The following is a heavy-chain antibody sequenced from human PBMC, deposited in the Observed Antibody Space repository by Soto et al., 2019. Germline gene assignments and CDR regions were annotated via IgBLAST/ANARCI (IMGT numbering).Heavy chain of an antibody. Sequence: PSETLSLTCNVTGDSIKTHYWSWIRQPPGKGLEWIGYIYYSGSTLYNPSLKGRVTISVDTAKNQFSLRLNSLTAADTAVYYCASGWMAAFDTWGQGTLVNVSS. CDR2: IYYSGST. D-gene: IGHD2-2*03. J-gene: IGHJ5*02. CDR3: ASGWMAAFDT. CDR1: GDSIKTHY. V-gene: IGHV4-59*11.